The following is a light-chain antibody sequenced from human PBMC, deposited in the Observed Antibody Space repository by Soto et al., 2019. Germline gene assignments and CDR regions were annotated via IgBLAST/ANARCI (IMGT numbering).Light chain of an antibody. CDR2: DVS. CDR1: SSDVGGYNY. V-gene: IGLV2-14*01. J-gene: IGLJ1*01. Sequence: QSALTQPASVSGSPGQSITISCTGTSSDVGGYNYVSWYQQHPGKAPKLMIYDVSNRPSGVSNRFSRSKSGNTASLTISGLQAEDEADYSCSSYTSSSTLYVFGTGTKVTVL. CDR3: SSYTSSSTLYV.